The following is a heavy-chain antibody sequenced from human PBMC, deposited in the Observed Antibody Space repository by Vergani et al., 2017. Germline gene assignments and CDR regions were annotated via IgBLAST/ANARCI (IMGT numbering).Heavy chain of an antibody. CDR2: NYYSGST. J-gene: IGHJ5*02. D-gene: IGHD3-3*01. CDR1: GGSISSGGYY. CDR3: ARVDYDFWMGGFDP. Sequence: QVQLQESGPGLVKPSQTLSLTCTVSGGSISSGGYYWSWIRQHPGKGLEWIGYNYYSGSTYYNPSLKSRVTISVDTSKNQFSLKLSSVTDADTAVYYCARVDYDFWMGGFDPWGQGTLVTVSS. V-gene: IGHV4-31*03.